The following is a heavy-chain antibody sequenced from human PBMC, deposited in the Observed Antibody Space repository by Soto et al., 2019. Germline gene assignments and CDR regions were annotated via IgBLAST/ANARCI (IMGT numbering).Heavy chain of an antibody. CDR3: ATDHGIAPAGINKDA. V-gene: IGHV4-39*02. CDR1: GGSISSSSYY. CDR2: IYYSVST. J-gene: IGHJ6*04. D-gene: IGHD6-13*01. Sequence: AETLSLTCTASGGSISSSSYYWGWILHPPGKGLEWIGSIYYSVSTYYNPSLKSRVTISVDTSKKQFSLKLSSVTAADTAVYYCATDHGIAPAGINKDAWGKGTTVTVSP.